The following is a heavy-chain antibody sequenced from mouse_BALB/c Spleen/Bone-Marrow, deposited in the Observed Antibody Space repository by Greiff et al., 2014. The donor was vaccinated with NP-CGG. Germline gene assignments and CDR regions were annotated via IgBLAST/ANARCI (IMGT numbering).Heavy chain of an antibody. D-gene: IGHD2-1*01. CDR1: GFTFTDYY. Sequence: DVKLVESGGGLVQPGGSLRLSCATFGFTFTDYYMSWVRQPPGKALEWLGFIRNKANGYTTEYSASVKGRFTISRDNSQSILYLQMNTLRAEDSATYYCAREGVYYGNPYWYFDVWGAGTTVTVSS. CDR2: IRNKANGYTT. J-gene: IGHJ1*01. V-gene: IGHV7-3*02. CDR3: AREGVYYGNPYWYFDV.